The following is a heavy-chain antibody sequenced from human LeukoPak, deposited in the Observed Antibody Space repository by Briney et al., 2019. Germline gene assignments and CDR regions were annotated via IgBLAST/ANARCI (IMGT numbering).Heavy chain of an antibody. V-gene: IGHV4-34*01. CDR3: ARYYFGRGGYFPRHYYYYMDV. Sequence: SETLSLTCAVYGGSFSGYYWSWIRQPPGKGLEWIGEINHSGSTNYNPSLKSRVTRSVDTSKNQFSLKLRSVTAADTAVYYFARYYFGRGGYFPRHYYYYMDVWGKGTTVTVPS. CDR1: GGSFSGYY. J-gene: IGHJ6*03. D-gene: IGHD3-10*01. CDR2: INHSGST.